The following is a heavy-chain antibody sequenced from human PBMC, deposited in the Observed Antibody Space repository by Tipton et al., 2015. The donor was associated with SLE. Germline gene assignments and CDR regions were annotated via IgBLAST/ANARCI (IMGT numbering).Heavy chain of an antibody. V-gene: IGHV3-30*19. CDR1: GFTFGSYG. Sequence: SLRLSCAASGFTFGSYGMHWVRQAPGKGLEWVAVISYDGSNKYYADSVKGRFTISRDNSKNTLYLQMNSLRAEETAVYYCARDRYYYDSSPVPAFDIWGQGTMVTVSS. D-gene: IGHD3-22*01. J-gene: IGHJ3*02. CDR2: ISYDGSNK. CDR3: ARDRYYYDSSPVPAFDI.